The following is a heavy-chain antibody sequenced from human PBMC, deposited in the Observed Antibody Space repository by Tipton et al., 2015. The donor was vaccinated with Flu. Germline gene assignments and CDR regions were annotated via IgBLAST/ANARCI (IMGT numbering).Heavy chain of an antibody. CDR2: IYYSGST. CDR1: GGSFSSYY. V-gene: IGHV4-59*01. J-gene: IGHJ4*02. Sequence: TLSLTCTVSGGSFSSYYWSWIRQPPGKRPEWIGHIYYSGSTNYNPALQSRVTISVDTSKNQFSLRLSSVTAADTAVYFCAADPYFGSGSYYWGQGKMVTVSS. CDR3: AADPYFGSGSYY. D-gene: IGHD3-10*01.